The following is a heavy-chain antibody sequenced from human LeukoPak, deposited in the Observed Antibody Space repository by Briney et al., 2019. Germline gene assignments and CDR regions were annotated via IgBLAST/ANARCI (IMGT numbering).Heavy chain of an antibody. CDR3: ARDVIYGSDIYSYGDC. CDR1: GFTVSTNY. D-gene: IGHD3-10*01. J-gene: IGHJ4*02. CDR2: IYRGGGT. Sequence: GGSLRLSCAASGFTVSTNYVSWVRQAPGKGLEWVSVIYRGGGTAYADSVRDRFTISRDNSKNTVYLHMNGLRVEDTAVYYCARDVIYGSDIYSYGDCLGQGTLVTVSS. V-gene: IGHV3-66*01.